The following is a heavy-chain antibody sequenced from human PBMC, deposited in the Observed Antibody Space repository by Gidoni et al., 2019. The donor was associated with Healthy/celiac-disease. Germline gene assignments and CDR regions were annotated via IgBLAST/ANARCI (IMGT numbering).Heavy chain of an antibody. V-gene: IGHV3-53*02. CDR1: GFTVSSND. CDR2: SYSGGST. CDR3: ARELQSYYDSSYYFDY. Sequence: EVQLVETGGGLIQPGGSLRLSCAAPGFTVSSNDMSWVRQAPGKGLEWVSVSYSGGSTYYEDSVKGRFTIARDNSKNTLYLQMNSLRAEDTAVYYCARELQSYYDSSYYFDYWGQGTLVTVSS. D-gene: IGHD3-22*01. J-gene: IGHJ4*02.